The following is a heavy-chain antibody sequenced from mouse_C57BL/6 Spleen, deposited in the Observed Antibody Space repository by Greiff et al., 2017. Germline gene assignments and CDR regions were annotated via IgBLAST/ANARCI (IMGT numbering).Heavy chain of an antibody. V-gene: IGHV1-15*01. CDR1: GYTFTDYE. Sequence: VQLQQSGAELVRPGASVTLSCKASGYTFTDYEMHWVKQTPVHGLEWIGAIDPETGGTAYNQKFKGKAILTADKSSSTAYMELRSLTSEDSAVYYCTRRPWFTTVVAGYYWGQGTTLTVSS. CDR3: TRRPWFTTVVAGYY. D-gene: IGHD1-1*01. CDR2: IDPETGGT. J-gene: IGHJ2*01.